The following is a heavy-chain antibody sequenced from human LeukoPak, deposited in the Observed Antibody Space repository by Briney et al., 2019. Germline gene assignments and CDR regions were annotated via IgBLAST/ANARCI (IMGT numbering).Heavy chain of an antibody. D-gene: IGHD3-22*01. J-gene: IGHJ3*02. CDR1: GGSLSGNY. V-gene: IGHV4-34*01. CDR2: VNHSGST. Sequence: PSETLSLRCAVYGGSLSGNYWSWIRQPPGKGLEWIGEVNHSGSTNYNPSLKSRVTMSINTSKNQFSLNLKSVTAADTAVYHCASDTYYYDSSGPRAFDIWGQGTMVTVSS. CDR3: ASDTYYYDSSGPRAFDI.